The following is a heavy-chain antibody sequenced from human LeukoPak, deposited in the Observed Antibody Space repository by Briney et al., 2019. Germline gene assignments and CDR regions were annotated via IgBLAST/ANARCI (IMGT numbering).Heavy chain of an antibody. CDR3: ARGPIAAAGKDWFDP. J-gene: IGHJ5*02. Sequence: GGSLRLSCAASGFTFSSYEMNWVRQAPGKGLEWVSYISSSGSTIYYADSVKGRFTISRDNAKNSLYLQTNSLRAEDTAVYYCARGPIAAAGKDWFDPWGQGTLVTVSS. CDR2: ISSSGSTI. D-gene: IGHD6-13*01. V-gene: IGHV3-48*03. CDR1: GFTFSSYE.